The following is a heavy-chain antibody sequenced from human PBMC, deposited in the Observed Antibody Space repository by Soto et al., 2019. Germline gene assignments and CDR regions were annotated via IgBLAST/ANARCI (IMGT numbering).Heavy chain of an antibody. CDR1: GFTFSNYV. CDR2: ITPSGGTK. V-gene: IGHV3-23*01. CDR3: AKTPVVVVGGSWSGSRYFDY. J-gene: IGHJ4*02. D-gene: IGHD2-15*01. Sequence: EVQLLESGGGLVQPGESLRLSCAASGFTFSNYVMTWVRQAPGKGPEWVSGITPSGGTKYYADAVKGRFTISRDNSKSTLYLQMNSLRADDSALYYCAKTPVVVVGGSWSGSRYFDYWGQGTLVTVSS.